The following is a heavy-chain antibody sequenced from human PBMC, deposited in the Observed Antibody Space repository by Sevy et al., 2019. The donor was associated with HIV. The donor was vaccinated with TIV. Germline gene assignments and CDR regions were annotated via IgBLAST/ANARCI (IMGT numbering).Heavy chain of an antibody. CDR2: ISGSGGRT. CDR1: GFTFSSYA. Sequence: GGSLRLSCAASGFTFSSYAMSWVRQAPGKGLEWVSGISGSGGRTYYADSVKGRFTISRDNSKNTLYLQMKRLRAEDTAVYYCANLGTSYYESSSYYYQAPFDYWGQGTLVTVSS. D-gene: IGHD3-22*01. V-gene: IGHV3-23*01. CDR3: ANLGTSYYESSSYYYQAPFDY. J-gene: IGHJ4*02.